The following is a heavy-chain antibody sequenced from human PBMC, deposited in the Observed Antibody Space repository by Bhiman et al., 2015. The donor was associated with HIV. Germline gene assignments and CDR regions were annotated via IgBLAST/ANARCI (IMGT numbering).Heavy chain of an antibody. CDR1: GFTFSTYW. J-gene: IGHJ4*02. V-gene: IGHV3-7*05. Sequence: VQLVESGGGLVQPGGSLRLSCAASGFTFSTYWMSWVRQAPGKGLEWVANIKQDGSEKYYVDSVKGRFTISRDNSKNTLYPQMNSLRAEDTAVYYCAKGAGSSSGRYWGQGTLVTVSS. CDR2: IKQDGSEK. CDR3: AKGAGSSSGRY. D-gene: IGHD6-6*01.